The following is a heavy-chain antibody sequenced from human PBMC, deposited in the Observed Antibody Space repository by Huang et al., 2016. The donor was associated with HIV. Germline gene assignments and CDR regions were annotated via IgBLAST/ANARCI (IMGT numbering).Heavy chain of an antibody. CDR1: TVTFSAYW. Sequence: LVESGGGLVRPGGSLRLSCAGSTVTFSAYWMTWVRQAPGKGLEWVASIRQDGSEKHYVDSVEGRFNISRDNGKKLLFLEMRSLGVDDTAVYFCATKADAMDVWGQGTTVIVSS. D-gene: IGHD2-8*01. J-gene: IGHJ6*02. V-gene: IGHV3-7*01. CDR3: ATKADAMDV. CDR2: IRQDGSEK.